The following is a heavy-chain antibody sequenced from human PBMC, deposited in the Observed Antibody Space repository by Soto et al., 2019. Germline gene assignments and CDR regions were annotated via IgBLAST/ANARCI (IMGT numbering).Heavy chain of an antibody. J-gene: IGHJ5*02. V-gene: IGHV4-34*01. D-gene: IGHD2-15*01. CDR1: GGSFSGYY. CDR3: ARDPANDNWFDP. Sequence: VQLQQWGAGLLKPSETLSLTCAVYGGSFSGYYWSWIRQPPGKGLEWIGEINHSGSTNYNPSLTSRVTISVDTSKNQFSLKLSSVTAADTAVYCCARDPANDNWFDPWGQGTLVTVSS. CDR2: INHSGST.